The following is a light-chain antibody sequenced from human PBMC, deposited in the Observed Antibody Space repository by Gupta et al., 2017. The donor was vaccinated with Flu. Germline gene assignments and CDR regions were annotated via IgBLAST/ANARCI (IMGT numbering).Light chain of an antibody. V-gene: IGKV4-1*01. CDR1: QSVLYSSNSKNY. CDR3: QQDYTNLS. Sequence: DIVMTQSPDSLAVSLGERATINCKSSQSVLYSSNSKNYLAWYQQKPGQPPKLLIYWASTRESGVPDRFSGSGSGTDFTLTISSLQAEDVAVYYCQQDYTNLSFGQGTKLEIK. CDR2: WAS. J-gene: IGKJ2*01.